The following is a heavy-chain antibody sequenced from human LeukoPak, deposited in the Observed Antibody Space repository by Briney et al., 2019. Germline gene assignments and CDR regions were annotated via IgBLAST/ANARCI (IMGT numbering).Heavy chain of an antibody. CDR3: ARDRLQPGYFDY. CDR1: GFTVSSNY. CDR2: IYSGGST. V-gene: IGHV3-66*01. D-gene: IGHD5-24*01. J-gene: IGHJ4*02. Sequence: GGSLRLSCADSGFTVSSNYMSWVRQAPGKGLEWVSVIYSGGSTYYADFVKGRFTISRDNSKNTLYLQMNSLRAEDTAVYYCARDRLQPGYFDYWGRGTLVTVSS.